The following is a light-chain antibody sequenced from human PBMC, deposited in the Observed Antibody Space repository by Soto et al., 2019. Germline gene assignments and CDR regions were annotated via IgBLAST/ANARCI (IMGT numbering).Light chain of an antibody. Sequence: ILLTQSPSSLSASVGDRVTITCRASQGIDSSFAWYQQKPGKAPKLLIYAASNLQSGVPSRFSGSGSGTHFTLTISSLQPEDFATYYCLQHNSYPRTFGQGTKVEIK. CDR1: QGIDSS. V-gene: IGKV1-9*01. J-gene: IGKJ1*01. CDR2: AAS. CDR3: LQHNSYPRT.